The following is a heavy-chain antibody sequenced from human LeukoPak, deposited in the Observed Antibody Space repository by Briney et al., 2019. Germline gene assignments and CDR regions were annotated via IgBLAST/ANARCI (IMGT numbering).Heavy chain of an antibody. J-gene: IGHJ4*02. CDR3: ARDDDSSGYYSYYFDY. Sequence: KSGGSLRLSCAASGFTFSSYSMNWVRQAPGKGLEWVSSISGSSSYIYYADSVKGRFTISRDNAKNSLYLQMNSLRAEDTAVYYCARDDDSSGYYSYYFDYWGQGTLVTVSS. CDR2: ISGSSSYI. D-gene: IGHD3-22*01. CDR1: GFTFSSYS. V-gene: IGHV3-21*01.